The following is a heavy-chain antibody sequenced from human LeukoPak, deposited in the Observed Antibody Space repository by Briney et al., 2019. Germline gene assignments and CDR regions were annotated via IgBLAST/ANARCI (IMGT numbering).Heavy chain of an antibody. V-gene: IGHV1-18*01. J-gene: IGHJ6*02. CDR1: HYTFTTYG. Sequence: ASVKVSCKASHYTFTTYGISWVRQAPAQGLEWMGWIRADNGNTDYAQKFQGRVTMTTDTSTSTAHMELRSLRSDDTAVYYCARDLGYYDNGGSDYGMDVWGQGTTVTVSS. CDR3: ARDLGYYDNGGSDYGMDV. CDR2: IRADNGNT. D-gene: IGHD3-22*01.